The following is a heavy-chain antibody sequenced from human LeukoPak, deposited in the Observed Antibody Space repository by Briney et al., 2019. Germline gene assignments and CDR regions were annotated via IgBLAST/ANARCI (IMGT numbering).Heavy chain of an antibody. Sequence: GGSLRLSCTASGFTFGVYAMSWVRQAPGKGLEWVAVISYDGSNKYYADSVKGRFTISRDNSKNTLYLQMNSLRAEDTAVYYCAIEPVFNPNRWFAELYWGYYYYGMDVWGQGTTVTVSS. CDR1: GFTFGVYA. V-gene: IGHV3-30*04. J-gene: IGHJ6*02. CDR2: ISYDGSNK. D-gene: IGHD3-10*01. CDR3: AIEPVFNPNRWFAELYWGYYYYGMDV.